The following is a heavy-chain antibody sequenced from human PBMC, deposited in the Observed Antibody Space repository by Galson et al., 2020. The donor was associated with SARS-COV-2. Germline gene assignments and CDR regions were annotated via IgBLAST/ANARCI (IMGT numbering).Heavy chain of an antibody. CDR3: AGNSGWYYYYGMDV. CDR2: INHSVST. V-gene: IGHV4-34*01. J-gene: IGHJ6*02. Sequence: SQTLSLPYAVSGGSFSGYYWSWIRQPPGKGLAWIGEINHSVSTNYNPSLKRRVTISVDTSKNQFSLQLSSVTAADTAVYYCAGNSGWYYYYGMDVWGQGTTVTVSS. D-gene: IGHD6-19*01. CDR1: GGSFSGYY.